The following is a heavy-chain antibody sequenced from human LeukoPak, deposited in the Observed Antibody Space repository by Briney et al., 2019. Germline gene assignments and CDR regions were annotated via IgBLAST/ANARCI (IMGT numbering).Heavy chain of an antibody. CDR3: ARAQRRLWDSSGAFDY. V-gene: IGHV1-69*13. Sequence: SVKVSCKASGGTFSSYAISWVRQAPGQGLEWMGGIIPIFGTANYAQKFQGRVTITADESTSTAYMELSSLRSEDTAAYYCARAQRRLWDSSGAFDYWGQGTLVTVSS. CDR2: IIPIFGTA. CDR1: GGTFSSYA. D-gene: IGHD3-22*01. J-gene: IGHJ4*02.